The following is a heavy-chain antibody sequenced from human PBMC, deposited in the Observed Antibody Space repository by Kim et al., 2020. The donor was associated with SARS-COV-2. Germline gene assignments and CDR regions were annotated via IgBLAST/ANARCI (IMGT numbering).Heavy chain of an antibody. CDR1: GYTFTSYG. CDR2: ISAYNGNT. J-gene: IGHJ3*02. Sequence: ASVKVSCKASGYTFTSYGISWVRQAPGQGLEWMGWISAYNGNTNYAQKLQGRVTMTTDTSTSTAYMELRSLRSDDTAVYYCARAQLVLVAADAFDIWGQGTMVTVSS. CDR3: ARAQLVLVAADAFDI. D-gene: IGHD5-12*01. V-gene: IGHV1-18*01.